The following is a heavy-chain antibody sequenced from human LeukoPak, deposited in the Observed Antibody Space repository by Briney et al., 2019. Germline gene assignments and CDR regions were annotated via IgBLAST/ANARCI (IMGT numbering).Heavy chain of an antibody. D-gene: IGHD3-9*01. CDR1: GGSISSYY. V-gene: IGHV4-59*01. CDR2: IYYSGST. CDR3: ARASYDILNGTQGPFDC. Sequence: PSETLSLTCTVSGGSISSYYWTWIRQPPGKGLEWIGYIYYSGSTNYNPSLKSRVTISVDTSKNQFSLKLSSVTAADTAVYYCARASYDILNGTQGPFDCWGQGTLVTVSS. J-gene: IGHJ4*02.